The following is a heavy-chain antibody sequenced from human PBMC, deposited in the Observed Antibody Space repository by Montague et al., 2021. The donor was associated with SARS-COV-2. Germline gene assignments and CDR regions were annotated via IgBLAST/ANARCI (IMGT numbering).Heavy chain of an antibody. CDR3: ARLLRSCSNGVCRTYYYYAMDV. CDR1: GGSISGYY. Sequence: SETLSLTCTVSGGSISGYYWSWIRQSPGKGLEWIGYIYYSGSTKXNPFLESRVTVSVDRSKNQVSLKLSSVTPADTAVYYCARLLRSCSNGVCRTYYYYAMDVWGQGTTVTVPS. V-gene: IGHV4-59*01. CDR2: IYYSGST. J-gene: IGHJ6*02. D-gene: IGHD2-8*01.